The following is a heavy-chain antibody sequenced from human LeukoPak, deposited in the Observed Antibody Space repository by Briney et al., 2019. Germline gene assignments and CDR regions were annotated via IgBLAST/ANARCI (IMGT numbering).Heavy chain of an antibody. V-gene: IGHV3-7*01. Sequence: GGSLRLSCAASGFTFSRYWMSWVRQAPGKGLEWVANIKQDGSEKHYVDSVKGRFTISRDNAKNSLYLQMNSLRAEDTAMYYCARDSSSLLDYWGQGTLVIVSS. CDR2: IKQDGSEK. CDR1: GFTFSRYW. J-gene: IGHJ4*02. D-gene: IGHD6-6*01. CDR3: ARDSSSLLDY.